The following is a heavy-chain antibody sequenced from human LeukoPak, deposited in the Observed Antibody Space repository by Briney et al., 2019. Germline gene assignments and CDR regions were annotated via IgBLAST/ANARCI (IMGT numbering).Heavy chain of an antibody. J-gene: IGHJ4*02. CDR1: GFTFSSYG. V-gene: IGHV3-33*01. Sequence: GESLKISCVVSGFTFSSYGMHWVRQAPGKGLEWVALIWYDGSNKYYADSVKGRFTISRDNSKNTLYLQMNSLRAEDTAVYYCASSHGIAAAGFDYWGQGTLVTVSS. D-gene: IGHD6-13*01. CDR2: IWYDGSNK. CDR3: ASSHGIAAAGFDY.